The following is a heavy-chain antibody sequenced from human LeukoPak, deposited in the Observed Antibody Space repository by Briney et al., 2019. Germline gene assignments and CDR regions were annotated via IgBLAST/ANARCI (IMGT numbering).Heavy chain of an antibody. J-gene: IGHJ4*02. CDR3: ARGVRLRTVTIYDY. CDR1: GFTFSSYW. Sequence: GGSLRLSGAASGFTFSSYWMHWVRQAPGKGLVWVSRINSDGSSTSYADSVKGRFTISRDNAKNTLYLQMNSLRAEDTAVYYCARGVRLRTVTIYDYWGQGTLVTVSS. CDR2: INSDGSST. D-gene: IGHD4-17*01. V-gene: IGHV3-74*01.